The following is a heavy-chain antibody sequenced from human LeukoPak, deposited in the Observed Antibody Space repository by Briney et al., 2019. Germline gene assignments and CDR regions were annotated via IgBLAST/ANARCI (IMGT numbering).Heavy chain of an antibody. V-gene: IGHV3-23*01. J-gene: IGHJ2*01. D-gene: IGHD2-15*01. CDR2: ISGSGGST. CDR1: GFTFSSYA. Sequence: GGSLRLSCAASGFTFSSYAMSWVRQAPGKGLEWVSAISGSGGSTYYADSVKGRFTISRDNSKNTLYLQMNSLRAEDTAVYYYAYYCRGGSCYPGDYWYFDLWGRGTLVTVSS. CDR3: AYYCRGGSCYPGDYWYFDL.